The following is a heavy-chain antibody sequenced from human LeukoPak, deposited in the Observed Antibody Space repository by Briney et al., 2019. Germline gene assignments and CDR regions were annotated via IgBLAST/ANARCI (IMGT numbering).Heavy chain of an antibody. D-gene: IGHD3-10*01. J-gene: IGHJ4*02. V-gene: IGHV4-30-4*08. CDR2: IYYSGST. Sequence: PSETLSLTCAVYGGSFSGYYWSWIRQPPGKGLEWIGYIYYSGSTYYNPSLKSRVTISVDTSKNQFSLKLSSVTAADTAVYYCARIYYYGSGSYSFDYWGQGTLVTVSS. CDR1: GGSFSGYY. CDR3: ARIYYYGSGSYSFDY.